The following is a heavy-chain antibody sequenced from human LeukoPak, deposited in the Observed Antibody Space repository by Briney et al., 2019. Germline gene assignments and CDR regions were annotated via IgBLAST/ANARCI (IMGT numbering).Heavy chain of an antibody. D-gene: IGHD3-3*01. CDR1: GFTFSDYY. V-gene: IGHV3-11*04. CDR2: ISSSGSTI. Sequence: PGGSLRLSCAASGFTFSDYYMSWIRQAPGKGLEWVSYISSSGSTIYYADSVKGRFTISRDNAKNSLYLQMNSLRAADTAVYYCARDLRFLEWLSLTNWFDPWGQGTLVTVSS. CDR3: ARDLRFLEWLSLTNWFDP. J-gene: IGHJ5*02.